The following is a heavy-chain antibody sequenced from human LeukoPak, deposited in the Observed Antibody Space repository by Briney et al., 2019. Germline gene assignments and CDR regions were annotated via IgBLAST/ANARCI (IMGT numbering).Heavy chain of an antibody. CDR1: GASISRGGYY. Sequence: SETLSLTCTVSGASISRGGYYWSWIRQHPGKGLEYIGYIYYGGSIYYNPSLKSRVTISLDPSKNQFSLKLSSVTAADTAVYYCARDRGYSYGCDAFDIWGQGTMVTVSS. V-gene: IGHV4-31*03. CDR2: IYYGGSI. J-gene: IGHJ3*02. D-gene: IGHD5-18*01. CDR3: ARDRGYSYGCDAFDI.